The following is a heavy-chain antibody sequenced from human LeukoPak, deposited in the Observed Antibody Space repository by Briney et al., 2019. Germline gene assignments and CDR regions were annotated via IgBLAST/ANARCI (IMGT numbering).Heavy chain of an antibody. CDR1: GFTFSSYA. CDR3: AREDYDFWSGYFQGFDP. Sequence: GGSLRLSCSASGFTFSSYAMHWVRQAPGKGLEYVSGISSNGGSTYYADSVKGRFTISRDNSKNTLYLQMSSLRAEDTAVYYCAREDYDFWSGYFQGFDPWGQGTLVTVSS. CDR2: ISSNGGST. D-gene: IGHD3-3*01. J-gene: IGHJ5*02. V-gene: IGHV3-64D*06.